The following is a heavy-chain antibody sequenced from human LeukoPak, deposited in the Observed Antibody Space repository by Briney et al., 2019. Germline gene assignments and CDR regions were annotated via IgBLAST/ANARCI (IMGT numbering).Heavy chain of an antibody. V-gene: IGHV4-39*07. D-gene: IGHD3-16*01. CDR1: GGSISSSSYY. J-gene: IGHJ5*02. CDR2: IYYSGST. Sequence: PSETLSLTCTVSGGSISSSSYYWGWIRQPPGKGLEWIGSIYYSGSTYYNPSLKSRVTISVDTSKNQFSLKLSSVTAADTAVYYCGREWGGEQHILNWFDPWGQGTLVTVSS. CDR3: GREWGGEQHILNWFDP.